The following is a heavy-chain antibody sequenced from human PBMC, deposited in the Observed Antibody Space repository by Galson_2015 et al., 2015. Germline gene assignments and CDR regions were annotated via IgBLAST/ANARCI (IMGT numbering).Heavy chain of an antibody. CDR2: IYPGDSDA. J-gene: IGHJ4*02. V-gene: IGHV5-51*01. D-gene: IGHD3-10*01. Sequence: QSGAEVKKPGESLKISCKGSGYSFTSYWIGWVRQMPGKGLEWMGIIYPGDSDARYSPSFQGQVTISADKSISTAYLQWSSPKASDTAMYYCARGDYYGSGSYYSIDYWGQGTLVTVSS. CDR1: GYSFTSYW. CDR3: ARGDYYGSGSYYSIDY.